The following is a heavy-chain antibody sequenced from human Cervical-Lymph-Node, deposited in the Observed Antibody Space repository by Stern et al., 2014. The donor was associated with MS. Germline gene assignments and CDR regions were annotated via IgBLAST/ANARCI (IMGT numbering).Heavy chain of an antibody. D-gene: IGHD1/OR15-1a*01. Sequence: QVQLVQSRAEVKKPGASVRVACKASGYPFTGYDITWVRQATGQGLEWMGWINPNSGATGNAQKFQGRVSMARDTSIDTIYMELNSLTSEDTGVYYCARRKTGWTGTTLFDVFDTWGQGTVVTVSS. CDR3: ARRKTGWTGTTLFDVFDT. V-gene: IGHV1-8*01. J-gene: IGHJ3*02. CDR1: GYPFTGYD. CDR2: INPNSGAT.